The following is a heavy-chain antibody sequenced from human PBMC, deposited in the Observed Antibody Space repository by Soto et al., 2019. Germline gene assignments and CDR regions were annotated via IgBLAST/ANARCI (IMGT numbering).Heavy chain of an antibody. V-gene: IGHV3-7*05. CDR1: GFTFRTYW. Sequence: EVQLVESGGGLVQPGGSLRLSCAASGFTFRTYWLSWFRQVPGKGLEWVANINLDGSEKNYVDSVKGRFTLSRDNARNSLYLQMSSLRAEDTALYYCARDGSTSWYSYDYHGMDVWGQGTMVTVSS. CDR3: ARDGSTSWYSYDYHGMDV. CDR2: INLDGSEK. D-gene: IGHD5-18*01. J-gene: IGHJ6*02.